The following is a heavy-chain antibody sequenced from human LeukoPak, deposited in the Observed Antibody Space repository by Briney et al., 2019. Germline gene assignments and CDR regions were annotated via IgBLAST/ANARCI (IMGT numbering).Heavy chain of an antibody. CDR1: GFIFSSYA. Sequence: GGSLRLSCAASGFIFSSYAMSWVRQAPGKGLEWVSGISGSADITDYADSVKGRFTISRDNSKNTLYLQMNSLRAEDTAVYYCAKDLYYFGSGSHDYWGQGTLVPVSS. J-gene: IGHJ4*02. D-gene: IGHD3-10*01. CDR3: AKDLYYFGSGSHDY. CDR2: ISGSADIT. V-gene: IGHV3-23*01.